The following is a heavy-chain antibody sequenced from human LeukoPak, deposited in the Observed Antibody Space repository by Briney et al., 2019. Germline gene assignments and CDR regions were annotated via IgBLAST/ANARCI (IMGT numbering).Heavy chain of an antibody. Sequence: GGSLRLSCTASGFTFGDYAMSWVRQAPGKGLEWVGFIRSKAYGGTTEYAASVKGRFTISRDDSKSIAYLQMNSLKTEDTAVYHCTTGYYDSSGYDYWGQGTLVTVSS. V-gene: IGHV3-49*04. CDR2: IRSKAYGGTT. J-gene: IGHJ4*02. CDR1: GFTFGDYA. CDR3: TTGYYDSSGYDY. D-gene: IGHD3-22*01.